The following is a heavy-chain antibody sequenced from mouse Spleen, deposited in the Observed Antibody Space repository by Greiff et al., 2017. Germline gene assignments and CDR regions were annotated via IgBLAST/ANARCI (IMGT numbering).Heavy chain of an antibody. CDR2: IDPANGNT. V-gene: IGHV14-3*01. D-gene: IGHD1-1*01. CDR1: GFNIKNPY. CDR3: ARITTGNY. Sequence: EVMLVESVAELVRPGASVKLSCTASGFNIKNPYMHWVKQRPEQGLEWIGRIDPANGNTKYAPKFQGKATITADTSSNTAYLQLSSLTSEDTAIYYCARITTGNYWGQGTTLTVSS. J-gene: IGHJ2*01.